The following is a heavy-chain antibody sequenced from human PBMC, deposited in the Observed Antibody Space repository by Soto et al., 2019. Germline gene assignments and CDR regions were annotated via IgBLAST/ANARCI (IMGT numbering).Heavy chain of an antibody. V-gene: IGHV3-23*01. J-gene: IGHJ4*02. CDR2: ISGSGGST. CDR1: GFTFSSYA. Sequence: PGGSLRLSCAASGFTFSSYAMSWVRQAPGKGLEWVSAISGSGGSTYYADSVKGRFTISRDNSKSTLYLQMNSLRAEDTAVYYCAKGSAMIVRGGYFDYWGQGTLVTVS. CDR3: AKGSAMIVRGGYFDY. D-gene: IGHD3-22*01.